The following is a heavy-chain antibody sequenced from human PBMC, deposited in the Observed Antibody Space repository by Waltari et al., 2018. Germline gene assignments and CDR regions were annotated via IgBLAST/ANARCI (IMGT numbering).Heavy chain of an antibody. CDR1: GSRFTRYW. J-gene: IGHJ5*02. CDR2: IDPSDSYT. Sequence: EVQLVQSGAEVKKPGESLRISCKGSGSRFTRYWITWVRQMPGKGLAWMGRIDPSDSYTNYSPSFQGHVTISADKSISTAYLQWSSLKASDTAMYYCARRGTRDWFDPWGQGTLVTVSS. V-gene: IGHV5-10-1*03. CDR3: ARRGTRDWFDP.